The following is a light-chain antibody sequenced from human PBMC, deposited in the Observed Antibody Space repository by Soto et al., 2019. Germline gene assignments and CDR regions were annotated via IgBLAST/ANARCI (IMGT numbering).Light chain of an antibody. V-gene: IGLV2-14*01. Sequence: QSVLTQSPSASGSPGQSVTISCTGTSSDIGGYDSVSWYQQHPGKAPKVMIYDVSNRPSGVSNRFSGSKSGNTASLTISGLQAEDEADYYCSSYTTRNTVVFGGGTKVTVL. CDR1: SSDIGGYDS. CDR3: SSYTTRNTVV. J-gene: IGLJ2*01. CDR2: DVS.